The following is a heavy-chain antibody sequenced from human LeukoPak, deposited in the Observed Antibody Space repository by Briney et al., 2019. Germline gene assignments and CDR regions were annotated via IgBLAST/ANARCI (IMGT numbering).Heavy chain of an antibody. Sequence: SETLSLTCAVYGGSFSGYYWSWIRQPPGKGLEWIGEINHSGSTNYNPSLKSRVTISVDTSKNQFSLKLSSVTAADTAVYYCTYGSGTKPDYWGQGTLVTVSS. CDR3: TYGSGTKPDY. CDR1: GGSFSGYY. J-gene: IGHJ4*02. V-gene: IGHV4-34*01. CDR2: INHSGST. D-gene: IGHD3-10*01.